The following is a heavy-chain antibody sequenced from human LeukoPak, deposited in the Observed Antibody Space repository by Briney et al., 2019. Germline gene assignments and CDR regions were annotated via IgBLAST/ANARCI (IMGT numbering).Heavy chain of an antibody. D-gene: IGHD1-26*01. V-gene: IGHV3-48*01. J-gene: IGHJ4*02. CDR3: AALVGATLAGVYYFDY. CDR1: AFTFSSYS. CDR2: RGGSTNTI. Sequence: GGSLRLSCAASAFTFSSYSMNWFRQAPGKGLEWFSYRGGSTNTIYYADSVKGRFTISRDNAKNSLYLQMNSLRAEDTAVYYCAALVGATLAGVYYFDYWGQGTLVTVSS.